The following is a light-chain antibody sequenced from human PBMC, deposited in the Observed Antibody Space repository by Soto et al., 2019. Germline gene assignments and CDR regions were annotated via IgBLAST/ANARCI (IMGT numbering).Light chain of an antibody. Sequence: QSALTQPRSVSGSPGQSVTVSCIGTSSDVGDYNSVSWYQQHPGKAPKLMIYDVSKRPSGVPDRFSGSKSGNTASLTISGLQAEDEADYYCGSYVGGCSYVVGIGTKLTVL. V-gene: IGLV2-11*01. CDR3: GSYVGGCSYV. CDR1: SSDVGDYNS. J-gene: IGLJ1*01. CDR2: DVS.